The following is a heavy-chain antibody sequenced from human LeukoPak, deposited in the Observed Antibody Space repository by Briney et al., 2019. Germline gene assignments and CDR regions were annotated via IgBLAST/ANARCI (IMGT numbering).Heavy chain of an antibody. CDR2: IYHSGST. CDR1: GGSISSGGYY. V-gene: IGHV4-30-2*02. J-gene: IGHJ6*02. D-gene: IGHD3-10*01. CDR3: ASTYYYGSGSTPVLGFMYYGMDV. Sequence: SETLSLTCTVSGGSISSGGYYWSWIRQPPGKGLEWIGYIYHSGSTYYNPSLKSRVTISVDTSKNQFSLKLSSVTAADTAVYYCASTYYYGSGSTPVLGFMYYGMDVWGQGTTVTVSS.